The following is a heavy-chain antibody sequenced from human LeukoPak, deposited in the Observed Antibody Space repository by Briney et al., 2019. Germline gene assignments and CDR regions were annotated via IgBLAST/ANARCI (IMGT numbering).Heavy chain of an antibody. CDR3: ARAYGPEGYYYYYGMDV. J-gene: IGHJ6*02. CDR1: GYTFTGYY. CDR2: LNPNSGGT. D-gene: IGHD3-10*01. V-gene: IGHV1-2*02. Sequence: ASVKVSCKASGYTFTGYYMLWVRQAPGQGLEWMGWLNPNSGGTNYAQKFQGRVTMTRDTSISTAYMELSRLRSDDTAVYYCARAYGPEGYYYYYGMDVWGQGTTVTVSS.